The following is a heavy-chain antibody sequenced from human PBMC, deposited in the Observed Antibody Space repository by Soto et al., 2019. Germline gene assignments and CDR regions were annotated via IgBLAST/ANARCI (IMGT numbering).Heavy chain of an antibody. CDR1: GGSVSSGGYD. V-gene: IGHV4-31*03. CDR2: IYYSGST. CDR3: ASRRHYDFWSSYYGADYYGMDV. J-gene: IGHJ6*02. D-gene: IGHD3-3*01. Sequence: PSDSLSLACTVSGGSVSSGGYDWSWIRQHPGKGLEWIGYIYYSGSTYYNPSLKSRVTISVDTSKNQFSLKLSSVTAADTAVYYGASRRHYDFWSSYYGADYYGMDVWGQGTTVTVSS.